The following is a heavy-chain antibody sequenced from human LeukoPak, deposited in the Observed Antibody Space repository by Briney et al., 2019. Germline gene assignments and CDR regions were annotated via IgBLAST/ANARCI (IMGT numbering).Heavy chain of an antibody. V-gene: IGHV4-4*07. D-gene: IGHD3-3*01. CDR3: ARAGDFWSGYPKYYYYYYMDV. CDR2: IYTSGST. J-gene: IGHJ6*03. Sequence: SETLSLTCTVSGGSISSYYWSWIRQPAGKGLEWIGRIYTSGSTNYNPSLKSRVTISVDTSKNQFSLKLSSVTAADTAVYYCARAGDFWSGYPKYYYYYYMDVWGKGTTVTVSS. CDR1: GGSISSYY.